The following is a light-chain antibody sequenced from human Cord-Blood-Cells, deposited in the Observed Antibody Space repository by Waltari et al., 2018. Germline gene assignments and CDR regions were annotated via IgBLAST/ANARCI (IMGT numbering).Light chain of an antibody. CDR1: QSVSSN. J-gene: IGKJ2*01. V-gene: IGKV3-15*01. CDR3: QQYNNWPPYT. Sequence: EIVMMQSPATLSVSPGERATLSCRASQSVSSNLAWYQQKPGQAPRRLIYGASTRATGIPARCSGSGSGTEFTLTISSLQSEDFAVYYCQQYNNWPPYTFGQETKLEIK. CDR2: GAS.